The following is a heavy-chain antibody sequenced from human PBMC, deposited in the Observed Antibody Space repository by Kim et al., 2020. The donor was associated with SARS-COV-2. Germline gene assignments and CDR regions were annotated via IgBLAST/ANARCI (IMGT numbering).Heavy chain of an antibody. CDR1: GYTFTSYG. Sequence: ASVKVSCKASGYTFTSYGISWVRQAPGQGLEWMGWISAYNGNTNYAQKLQGRVTMTTDTSTSTAYMELRGLRSDDTAVYYCARDLVFYYYDSSGYQGYGMDVWGQGTTVTVSS. J-gene: IGHJ6*02. V-gene: IGHV1-18*04. CDR3: ARDLVFYYYDSSGYQGYGMDV. D-gene: IGHD3-22*01. CDR2: ISAYNGNT.